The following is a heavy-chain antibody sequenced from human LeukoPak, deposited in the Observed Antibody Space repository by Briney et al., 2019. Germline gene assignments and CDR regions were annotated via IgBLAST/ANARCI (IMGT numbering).Heavy chain of an antibody. D-gene: IGHD3-22*01. CDR2: IYHSGST. V-gene: IGHV4-30-2*01. CDR3: ARVVDYYDSSGRGRIGYYFDY. Sequence: SQTLSLTCAVSGGSISSGGYSWSWIRQPPGQGLEWIGYIYHSGSTYYNPSLKSRVTISVDRSKNQFSLKLSSVTAADTAVYYCARVVDYYDSSGRGRIGYYFDYWGQGTLVTVSS. J-gene: IGHJ4*02. CDR1: GGSISSGGYS.